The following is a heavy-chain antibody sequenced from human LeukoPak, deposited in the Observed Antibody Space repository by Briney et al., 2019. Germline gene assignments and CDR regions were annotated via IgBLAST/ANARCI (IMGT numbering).Heavy chain of an antibody. V-gene: IGHV6-1*01. CDR3: ARDGMAVAVGYFDL. J-gene: IGHJ2*01. CDR2: TYYRSKWYN. D-gene: IGHD6-19*01. Sequence: SQTLSLTCAISGDSVSSNSATWNWIRQSSSRGLEWLGRTYYRSKWYNDYAASVKSRITIKPDTSKNQFSLQLNSVTPEDTAVYYCARDGMAVAVGYFDLWGRGTLVTVSS. CDR1: GDSVSSNSAT.